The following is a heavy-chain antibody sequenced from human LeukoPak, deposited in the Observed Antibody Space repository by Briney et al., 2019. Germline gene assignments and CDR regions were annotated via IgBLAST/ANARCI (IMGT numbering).Heavy chain of an antibody. Sequence: EASVKVSCKASGYTFTSYYMHWVRQAPGRGLEWMGIINSSGGRTSYVQKFQGRVTMTRDTSTSTVYMELSSLRSEDTAIYYCARGSGSSNYLADYWGQGTLVTVSS. J-gene: IGHJ4*02. CDR3: ARGSGSSNYLADY. D-gene: IGHD6-13*01. CDR2: INSSGGRT. V-gene: IGHV1-46*01. CDR1: GYTFTSYY.